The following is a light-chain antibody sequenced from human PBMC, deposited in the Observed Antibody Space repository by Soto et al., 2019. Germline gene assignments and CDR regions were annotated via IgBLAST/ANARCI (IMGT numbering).Light chain of an antibody. J-gene: IGKJ5*01. CDR1: QDISNY. V-gene: IGKV1-33*01. Sequence: DLQMTQSPSSLSASVGDRVTLTCQASQDISNYLNWYQQKPGKAPKLLIYDASNLETGVPSRFSGSGSGTDFTFTISSLQPEDIATYYCQQYERGPITFGQGTRLEIK. CDR3: QQYERGPIT. CDR2: DAS.